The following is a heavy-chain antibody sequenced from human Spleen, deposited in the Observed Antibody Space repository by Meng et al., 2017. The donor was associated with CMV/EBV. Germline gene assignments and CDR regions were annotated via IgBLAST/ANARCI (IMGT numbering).Heavy chain of an antibody. CDR2: ISGSGTTI. D-gene: IGHD3-10*01. CDR3: AKDPVLLWFGDRLGVFY. CDR1: GFTFSDYY. Sequence: GESLKISCAASGFTFSDYYMSWIRQAPGKGLEWVSYISGSGTTIYFADSVKGRFTISRDNSKNTLYLQMNSLRAEDTAVYYCAKDPVLLWFGDRLGVFYWGQGTLVTVSS. J-gene: IGHJ4*02. V-gene: IGHV3-11*01.